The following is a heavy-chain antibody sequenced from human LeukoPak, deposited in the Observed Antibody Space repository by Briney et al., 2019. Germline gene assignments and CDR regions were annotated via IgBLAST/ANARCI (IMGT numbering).Heavy chain of an antibody. CDR3: AKEYYGSGSYSYYYYYTDV. V-gene: IGHV3-30*02. CDR1: GFTFSSYG. Sequence: PGGSLRLSCAASGFTFSSYGMHWVRQAPGKGLEWVAFIRYDGSNKYYADSVKGRFTISRDNSKNTLYLQMNSLRAEDTAVYYCAKEYYGSGSYSYYYYYTDVWGKGPTVTVSS. CDR2: IRYDGSNK. D-gene: IGHD3-10*01. J-gene: IGHJ6*03.